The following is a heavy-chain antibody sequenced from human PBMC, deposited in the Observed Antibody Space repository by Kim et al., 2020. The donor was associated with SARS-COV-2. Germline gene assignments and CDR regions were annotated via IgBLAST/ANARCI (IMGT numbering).Heavy chain of an antibody. CDR1: GFNVRTTA. CDR3: ATAVPRLAAVIVANPET. Sequence: GGSLRLSCVASGFNVRTTAMHWVRQAPNRGPEWVAYMTSDGSNEYYADSVKGRFIISRDGSKNMLFLQMSNLRPEDTALYYCATAVPRLAAVIVANPETWGQGTLVTVS. J-gene: IGHJ5*02. D-gene: IGHD2-15*01. V-gene: IGHV3-30*02. CDR2: MTSDGSNE.